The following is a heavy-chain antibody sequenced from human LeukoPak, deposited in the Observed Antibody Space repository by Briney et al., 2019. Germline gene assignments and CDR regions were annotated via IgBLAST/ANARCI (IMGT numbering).Heavy chain of an antibody. J-gene: IGHJ4*02. D-gene: IGHD1-1*01. CDR1: GNSISSFF. Sequence: ASETLSLTCTVSGNSISSFFWSWIRQLPGKGLEWIGSMHYSGDSKYNPSLRSRVSLSIDTSKQQFSLRLSSVTAADTAVYYCARDLELERNRWNYFESWGQGALVTVSS. CDR2: MHYSGDS. CDR3: ARDLELERNRWNYFES. V-gene: IGHV4-59*01.